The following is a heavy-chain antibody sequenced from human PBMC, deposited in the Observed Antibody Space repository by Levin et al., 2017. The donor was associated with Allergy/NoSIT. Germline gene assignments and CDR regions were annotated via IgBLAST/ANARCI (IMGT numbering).Heavy chain of an antibody. V-gene: IGHV3-74*01. D-gene: IGHD6-13*01. CDR1: GFTFSSYW. CDR3: ARSTRLEYSSSWYYGMDV. J-gene: IGHJ6*02. CDR2: INSDGSST. Sequence: GGSLRLSCAASGFTFSSYWMHWVRQAPGKGLVWVSRINSDGSSTSYADSVKGRFTISRDNAKNTLYLQMNSLRAEDTAVYYCARSTRLEYSSSWYYGMDVWGQGTTVTVSS.